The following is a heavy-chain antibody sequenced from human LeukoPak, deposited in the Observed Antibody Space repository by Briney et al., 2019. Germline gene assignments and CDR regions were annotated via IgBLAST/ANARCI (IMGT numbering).Heavy chain of an antibody. CDR2: ISGSGGST. CDR1: GLTFSIYG. Sequence: GGSLRLSCAASGLTFSIYGMTWVRQAPGKGPEWVSSISGSGGSTYYADSVKGRFTISRDNSKNTVYLQMNSLRAEDTAVYYCAKVTAKNMVRGVGGFDYWGQGTLVTVSS. V-gene: IGHV3-23*01. J-gene: IGHJ4*02. CDR3: AKVTAKNMVRGVGGFDY. D-gene: IGHD3-10*01.